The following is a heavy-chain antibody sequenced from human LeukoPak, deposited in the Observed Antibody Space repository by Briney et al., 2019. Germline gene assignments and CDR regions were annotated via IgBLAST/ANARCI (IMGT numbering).Heavy chain of an antibody. D-gene: IGHD1-1*01. V-gene: IGHV3-53*01. J-gene: IGHJ4*03. CDR1: GFTVSSNY. CDR3: ARAWAGTASDFDY. Sequence: AGYLRLSCAASGFTVSSNYMSWVRQAPGKGLEWVSVIFSGDNPDYADSVKGRFTISRDNSKNTLYPQMNSLRAEDAAVYYCARAWAGTASDFDYWGNVVMVTFSS. CDR2: IFSGDNP.